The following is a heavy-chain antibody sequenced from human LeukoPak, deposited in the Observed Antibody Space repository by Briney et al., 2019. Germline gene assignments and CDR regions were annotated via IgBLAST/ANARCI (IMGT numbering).Heavy chain of an antibody. J-gene: IGHJ6*03. D-gene: IGHD2-21*01. V-gene: IGHV4-61*02. Sequence: SETLSLTCTVSGGSISSSSYYWSWIRQPAGKGLEWIGRIYTNGSTNYNPSLKSRVTISIDTSKNQFSLRLTSVTAADTAMYYCARGVYCGGDCYWGNNYYYYMDVWGKGTTVTVSS. CDR1: GGSISSSSYY. CDR3: ARGVYCGGDCYWGNNYYYYMDV. CDR2: IYTNGST.